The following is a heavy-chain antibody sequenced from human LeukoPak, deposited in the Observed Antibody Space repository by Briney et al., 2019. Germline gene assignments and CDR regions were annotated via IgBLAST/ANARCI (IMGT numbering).Heavy chain of an antibody. V-gene: IGHV3-23*01. CDR1: GLTFTDFA. Sequence: GGSLRLSCIASGLTFTDFAMNWVRQAPGKGLEWVASISDGGGSTYYADSAKGRFSISRDNSQNTLYLQMNNLRAEDTAIYYCARDYADYVGYFFFDYWGQGSLVTVSS. CDR2: ISDGGGST. CDR3: ARDYADYVGYFFFDY. J-gene: IGHJ4*02. D-gene: IGHD4-17*01.